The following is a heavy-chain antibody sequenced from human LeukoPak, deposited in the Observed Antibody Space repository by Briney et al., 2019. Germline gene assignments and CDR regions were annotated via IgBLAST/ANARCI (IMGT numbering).Heavy chain of an antibody. Sequence: TGASLILSYAASGFTFDDYAMHGVRQAPGKVLELGSVISWNSGSIDYPYSVKDRSTISKDNANNSLYPQMNSLRAEDTALYYCAKDIKEQLVRYAFDIWGQGTMVTVSS. D-gene: IGHD6-13*01. CDR2: ISWNSGSI. V-gene: IGHV3-9*01. J-gene: IGHJ3*02. CDR1: GFTFDDYA. CDR3: AKDIKEQLVRYAFDI.